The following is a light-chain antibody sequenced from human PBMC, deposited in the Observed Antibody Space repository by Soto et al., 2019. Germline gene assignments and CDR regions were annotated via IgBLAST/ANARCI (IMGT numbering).Light chain of an antibody. CDR2: DVS. CDR3: RSYTSSSTLVV. CDR1: SSDVGGYNY. J-gene: IGLJ2*01. Sequence: QSALTQPASVSGSPGQSITISCTGTSSDVGGYNYVSWYQQHPGKAPKLMIYDVSNRPAGVSNRFSGSKSGNTASLTISGLPAVHEADYYCRSYTSSSTLVVFGGGSKVTVL. V-gene: IGLV2-14*01.